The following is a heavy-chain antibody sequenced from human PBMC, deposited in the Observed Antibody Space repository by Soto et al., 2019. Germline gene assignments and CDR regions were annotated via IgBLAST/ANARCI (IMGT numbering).Heavy chain of an antibody. J-gene: IGHJ6*03. V-gene: IGHV4-59*08. CDR3: ARAAREAPIWGTSGDYYMDV. CDR2: IYYSGST. Sequence: SETLSLTCTVSGGSISSYYWSWIRQPPGKGLEWIGYIYYSGSTNYNPPLKSRVTISVATSKNQFSLKLSSVIAADTAVYYCARAAREAPIWGTSGDYYMDVWGKGTTVTVSS. D-gene: IGHD1-1*01. CDR1: GGSISSYY.